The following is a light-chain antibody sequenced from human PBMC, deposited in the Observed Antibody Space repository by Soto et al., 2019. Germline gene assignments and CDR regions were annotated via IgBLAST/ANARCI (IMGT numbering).Light chain of an antibody. V-gene: IGLV2-11*01. CDR2: DVT. Sequence: QSALTQPRSVSGSPGQSLTIPCTGTSSDVGGYNYVSWYQQYPGKVPKLMIYDVTKRPSGVPDRFSGSKSGNTASLTISGLQAEDEADYYCCSHAGSYTYVFGTGTRSPS. CDR1: SSDVGGYNY. J-gene: IGLJ1*01. CDR3: CSHAGSYTYV.